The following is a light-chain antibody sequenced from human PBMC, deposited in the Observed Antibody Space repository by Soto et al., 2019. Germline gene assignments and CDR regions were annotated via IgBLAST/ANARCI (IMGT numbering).Light chain of an antibody. J-gene: IGLJ3*02. Sequence: QLVLTQPPSASGTPGQRVSISCSGSSSNIGGNTVNWYQHLPGTAPKLLIYYTDQRPSGVPDRFSGSKSGTSASLAISGLQSEDEADYYCAAWDDGLKGPVFGGGTKVTVL. V-gene: IGLV1-44*01. CDR1: SSNIGGNT. CDR3: AAWDDGLKGPV. CDR2: YTD.